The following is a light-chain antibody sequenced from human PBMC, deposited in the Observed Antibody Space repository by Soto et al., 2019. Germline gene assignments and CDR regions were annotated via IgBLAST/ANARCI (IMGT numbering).Light chain of an antibody. CDR2: GAS. CDR3: QQYNKWPPYT. J-gene: IGKJ2*01. Sequence: EIVMTQSPATLSMSPGERATLSCRASQSVSSNLAWYQQKPGQAPRLLIYGASTRATGIPARFSGSGSGTEFTLTISSLQSEDFAVYYCQQYNKWPPYTFGQGTNPEIK. V-gene: IGKV3-15*01. CDR1: QSVSSN.